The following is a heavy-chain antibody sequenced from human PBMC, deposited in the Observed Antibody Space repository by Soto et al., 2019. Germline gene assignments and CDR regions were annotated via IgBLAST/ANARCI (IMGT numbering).Heavy chain of an antibody. D-gene: IGHD2-15*01. CDR3: ASHCSGGSCYSPYNWFDP. CDR2: IIPIFGTA. J-gene: IGHJ5*02. V-gene: IGHV1-69*06. Sequence: QVQLVQSGAEVRKPGSSVRVSCKASGGSFNRHTISWVRQAPGQGLEWMGGIIPIFGTANYAQKFQGRVTITADKSTSTAYMELSSLRSEDTAVYYCASHCSGGSCYSPYNWFDPWGQGTLVTVSS. CDR1: GGSFNRHT.